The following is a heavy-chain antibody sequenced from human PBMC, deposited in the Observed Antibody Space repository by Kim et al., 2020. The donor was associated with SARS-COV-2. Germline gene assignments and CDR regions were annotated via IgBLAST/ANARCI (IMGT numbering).Heavy chain of an antibody. CDR2: ISWDGGST. D-gene: IGHD6-6*01. V-gene: IGHV3-43D*03. CDR1: GFTFDDYA. Sequence: GGSLRLSCAASGFTFDDYAMHWVRQAPGKGLEWVSLISWDGGSTYYADSVKGLFTISRDNSKNSLYLQMNSLRAEDTAVYYCAKARGYSSSSPLDYYGQG. J-gene: IGHJ4*02. CDR3: AKARGYSSSSPLDY.